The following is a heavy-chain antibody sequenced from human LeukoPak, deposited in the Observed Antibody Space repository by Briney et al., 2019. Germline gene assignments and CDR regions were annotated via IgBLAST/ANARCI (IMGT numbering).Heavy chain of an antibody. J-gene: IGHJ5*02. CDR1: GFTFSSYW. V-gene: IGHV3-7*01. Sequence: GGSLRLSCAASGFTFSSYWMSWVRQAPGKGLEWVATIKTDGGGTYYADSVKGRFTISRDNSKNSLYLQMNSLRAEDTAVYYCAGYSTGLLECGGWSCYYISGRSTRHSQANCFDPGGQGTLVSVSS. D-gene: IGHD3-3*01. CDR3: AGYSTGLLECGGWSCYYISGRSTRHSQANCFDP. CDR2: IKTDGGGT.